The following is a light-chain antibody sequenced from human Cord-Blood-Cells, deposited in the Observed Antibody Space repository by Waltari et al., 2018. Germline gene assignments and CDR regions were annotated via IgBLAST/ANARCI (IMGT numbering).Light chain of an antibody. Sequence: QSALTQPRSVSGSPGQSVTISCTGTSSDVGGYTYVSWYQQHPGKAPKLMIYDVSKRPSGVPDRFSGSKSGNTASLTISGLQADDEADYYCCSYAGSYTFVFGGGTKLTVL. CDR2: DVS. CDR3: CSYAGSYTFV. CDR1: SSDVGGYTY. V-gene: IGLV2-11*01. J-gene: IGLJ2*01.